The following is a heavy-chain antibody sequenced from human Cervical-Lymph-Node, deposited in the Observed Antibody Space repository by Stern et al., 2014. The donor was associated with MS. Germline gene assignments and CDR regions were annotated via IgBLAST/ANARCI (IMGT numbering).Heavy chain of an antibody. J-gene: IGHJ4*02. Sequence: VQLVESGGNLVQPGGSLRLSCAASGLTVRNNYMSWVRQAPGKGLEGVSIVYSGGVTRYADSVRGRFTISRDSSRNTLYLQMNSLRGEDTAVYYCATSPSLGYWGRGTLVTVSS. CDR2: VYSGGVT. CDR3: ATSPSLGY. V-gene: IGHV3-66*02. D-gene: IGHD6-6*01. CDR1: GLTVRNNY.